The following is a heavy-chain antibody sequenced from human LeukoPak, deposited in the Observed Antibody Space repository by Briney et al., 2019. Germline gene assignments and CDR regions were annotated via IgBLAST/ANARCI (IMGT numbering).Heavy chain of an antibody. CDR1: GFTFSNYA. V-gene: IGHV3-23*01. CDR2: SGSGGST. J-gene: IGHJ4*02. D-gene: IGHD3-3*01. CDR3: AKDFWSGYYPNY. Sequence: GGSLRLSCAASGFTFSNYAMSWVRQAPGKGLEWVSGSGSGGSTYYADSVKGRFTISRDNSKNTLYLQRNSLRAEDTAVYYCAKDFWSGYYPNYWGQGTLVTVSS.